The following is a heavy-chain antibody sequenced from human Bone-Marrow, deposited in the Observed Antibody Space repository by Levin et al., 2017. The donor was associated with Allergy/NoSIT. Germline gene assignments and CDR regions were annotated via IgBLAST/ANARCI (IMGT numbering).Heavy chain of an antibody. V-gene: IGHV1-2*04. D-gene: IGHD3-22*01. CDR2: INPNSGGT. Sequence: ASVKVSCKASGYTFTGYYMHWVRQAPGQGLEWMGWINPNSGGTNYAQKFQGWVTMTRDTSISTAYMELSRLRSDDTAVYYCARDLGGTMIVAFAFDIWGQGTMVTVSS. CDR1: GYTFTGYY. CDR3: ARDLGGTMIVAFAFDI. J-gene: IGHJ3*02.